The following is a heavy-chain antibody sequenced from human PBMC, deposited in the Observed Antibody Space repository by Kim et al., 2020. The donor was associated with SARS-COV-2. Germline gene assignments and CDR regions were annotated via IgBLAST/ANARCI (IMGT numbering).Heavy chain of an antibody. V-gene: IGHV1-8*01. D-gene: IGHD6-13*01. CDR3: ARHIAAAGTPRYLYYYYGMDV. CDR2: MNPNSGNT. J-gene: IGHJ6*02. Sequence: ASVKVSCKASGYTFTSYDINWVRQATGQGLEWMGWMNPNSGNTGYAQKFQGRVTMTRNTSISTAYMELSSLRSEDTAVYYCARHIAAAGTPRYLYYYYGMDVWGQGTTVTVSS. CDR1: GYTFTSYD.